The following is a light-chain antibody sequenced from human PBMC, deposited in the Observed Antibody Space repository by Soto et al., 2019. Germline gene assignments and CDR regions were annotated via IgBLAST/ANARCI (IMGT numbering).Light chain of an antibody. V-gene: IGKV1-5*01. CDR2: DAY. Sequence: DIPMTQSPSTLSASVGDRVAITCRASQNINSKLAWYQKKPGKAPKLLISDAYNLESGVPSRFSGSVSGTEFTLTIGCLQPDDFATYYCQQYYTYFRYTLVQGTTLDIK. CDR3: QQYYTYFRYT. CDR1: QNINSK. J-gene: IGKJ2*01.